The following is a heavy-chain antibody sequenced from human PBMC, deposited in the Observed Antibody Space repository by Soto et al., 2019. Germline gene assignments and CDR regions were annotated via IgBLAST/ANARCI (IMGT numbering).Heavy chain of an antibody. Sequence: GESLKISCKVSGYSFASQWISWVRQVPGKGQEWMGRIDLSESYTTYNPSFQGHVTFSADKSITTAYLQWRSLEASDTAIHYCATQGLTTYYFGYWGQGTLVTVSS. CDR3: ATQGLTTYYFGY. V-gene: IGHV5-10-1*01. CDR1: GYSFASQW. CDR2: IDLSESYT. J-gene: IGHJ4*02.